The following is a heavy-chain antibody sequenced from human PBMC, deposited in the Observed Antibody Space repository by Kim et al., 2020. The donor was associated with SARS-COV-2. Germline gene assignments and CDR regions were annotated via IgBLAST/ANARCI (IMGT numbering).Heavy chain of an antibody. CDR2: ISYDGSNK. V-gene: IGHV3-30*18. Sequence: GGSLRLSCAASGFTFSSYGMHWVRQAPGKGLEWVAVISYDGSNKYYADSVKGRFTISRDNSKNTLYLQMNSLRAEDTAVYYCAKDLRVGATMVRGAVYYYYGMDVWGQGTTVTVSS. J-gene: IGHJ6*02. CDR3: AKDLRVGATMVRGAVYYYYGMDV. CDR1: GFTFSSYG. D-gene: IGHD3-10*01.